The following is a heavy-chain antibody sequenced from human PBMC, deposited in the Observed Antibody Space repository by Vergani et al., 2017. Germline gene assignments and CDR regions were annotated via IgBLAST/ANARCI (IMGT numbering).Heavy chain of an antibody. J-gene: IGHJ6*03. V-gene: IGHV4-34*01. Sequence: QVQLQQWGAGLLKPSETLSLTCAVYGGSFSGYYWSWIRQPPGKGLEWIGEINHSGSTNYNPSLKSRVTISVDTSKNQFSLKLSSVTAADTAVYYCARVQELYDWWSGYRVRYYYYMDVWGKXP. CDR2: INHSGST. CDR1: GGSFSGYY. CDR3: ARVQELYDWWSGYRVRYYYYMDV. D-gene: IGHD3-3*01.